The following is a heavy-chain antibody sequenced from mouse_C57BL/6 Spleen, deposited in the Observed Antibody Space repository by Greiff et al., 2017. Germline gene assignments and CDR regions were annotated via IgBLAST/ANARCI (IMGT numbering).Heavy chain of an antibody. D-gene: IGHD2-4*01. CDR1: GFSLTSDG. CDR3: ARYDYSLDY. J-gene: IGHJ2*01. Sequence: VQLQESGPGLAQPSQSLSITCSVTGFSLTSDGVHWVRQSPGKGLEWLGVIWSGGSTDYNAAFISRLSISKDKSKSQVFFKLNSLQADDTAIYYCARYDYSLDYWGQGTTLTVSS. V-gene: IGHV2-2*01. CDR2: IWSGGST.